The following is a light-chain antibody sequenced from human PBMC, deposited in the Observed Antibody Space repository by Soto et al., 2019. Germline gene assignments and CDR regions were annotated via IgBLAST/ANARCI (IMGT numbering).Light chain of an antibody. CDR2: EVS. Sequence: QSVLTQPPSASGSPGQSFTISCTGTSSDVGNYNYVSWYQHHPGKAPKLMIYEVSKWPSGVPDRFSGSKSGNTASLTVSGLQAEDEADYYCTSYAGSNTYVFGTGTKVTV. CDR1: SSDVGNYNY. CDR3: TSYAGSNTYV. J-gene: IGLJ1*01. V-gene: IGLV2-8*01.